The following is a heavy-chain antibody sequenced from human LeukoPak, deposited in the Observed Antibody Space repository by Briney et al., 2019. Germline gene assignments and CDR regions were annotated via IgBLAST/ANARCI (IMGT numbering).Heavy chain of an antibody. CDR3: ARGVDAFDI. CDR1: GGSISSYY. J-gene: IGHJ3*02. CDR2: IYYSGST. Sequence: PSETLSLTCTVSGGSISSYYWSRIRQPPGKGLEWIGYIYYSGSTNYNPSLKSRVTISVDTSKNQFSLKLSSVTAADTAVYYCARGVDAFDIWGQGTMVTVSS. V-gene: IGHV4-59*01.